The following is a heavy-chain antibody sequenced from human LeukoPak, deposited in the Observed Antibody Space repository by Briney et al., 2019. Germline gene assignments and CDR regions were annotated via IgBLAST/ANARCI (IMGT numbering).Heavy chain of an antibody. Sequence: GGSLRLSCAASGFTFSSFCMHWVRQAPGKGLVWVSRINSVGSSTSYARSVKGRFTISRDNAKNTLYLQMNSLRAEDTAVYYGARERTSGWDAFDFWGQGTLVTVSS. CDR2: INSVGSST. CDR3: ARERTSGWDAFDF. D-gene: IGHD6-19*01. V-gene: IGHV3-74*01. J-gene: IGHJ4*02. CDR1: GFTFSSFC.